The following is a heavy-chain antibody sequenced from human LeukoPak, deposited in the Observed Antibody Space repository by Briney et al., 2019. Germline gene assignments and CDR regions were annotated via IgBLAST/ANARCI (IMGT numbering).Heavy chain of an antibody. D-gene: IGHD3-16*02. CDR2: FYYSGST. CDR1: GGSISSVDYF. CDR3: ARGPYDYVWGSYRSYLDY. V-gene: IGHV4-30-4*01. J-gene: IGHJ4*02. Sequence: SETLSLTCTVSGGSISSVDYFWSWVRQPPGMGLEWIGYFYYSGSTYYNSSLKSRVTISVDTSKNQFSLKLSSVTAADTAVYYCARGPYDYVWGSYRSYLDYWGQGTLVTVSS.